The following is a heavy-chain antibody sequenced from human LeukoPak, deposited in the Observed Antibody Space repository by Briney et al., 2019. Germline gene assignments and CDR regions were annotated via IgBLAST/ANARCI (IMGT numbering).Heavy chain of an antibody. CDR2: IYYSGST. D-gene: IGHD6-6*01. CDR1: GGSISSYY. Sequence: SETLSLTCTVSGGSISSYYWSWIRQPPGKGLEWIGYIYYSGSTNYNPSLKSRVTISVDTYKNQFSLKLSSVTAADTAVYYCARSGGLGSSTFDYWGQGTLVTVSS. CDR3: ARSGGLGSSTFDY. V-gene: IGHV4-59*01. J-gene: IGHJ4*02.